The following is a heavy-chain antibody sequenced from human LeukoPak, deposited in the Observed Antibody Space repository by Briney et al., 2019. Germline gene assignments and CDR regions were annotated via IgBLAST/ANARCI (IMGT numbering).Heavy chain of an antibody. J-gene: IGHJ4*02. Sequence: ASVKVSCKASGYTFTSYGISWVRQAPGQGLEWMGWISAYNGNTNYAQKLQGRVAVTTDTSTSTAYMELRSLRSDDTAVYYCARDAIVGATQTFDYWGQGTLVTVSS. V-gene: IGHV1-18*04. CDR3: ARDAIVGATQTFDY. CDR1: GYTFTSYG. CDR2: ISAYNGNT. D-gene: IGHD1-26*01.